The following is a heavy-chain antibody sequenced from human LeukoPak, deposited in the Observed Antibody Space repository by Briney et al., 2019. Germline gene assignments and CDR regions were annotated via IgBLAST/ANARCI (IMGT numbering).Heavy chain of an antibody. Sequence: SETLSLTCTVSGGSIISSHFYWAWIRQPPGKGLEWIGTISYSGSTFYNPSLKSRLTMSADTSKNQSSLKVTSVTAADTAVYYCARHGLHQAFDSWGQEALVTVSS. CDR3: ARHGLHQAFDS. CDR1: GGSIISSHFY. V-gene: IGHV4-39*01. J-gene: IGHJ4*02. CDR2: ISYSGST.